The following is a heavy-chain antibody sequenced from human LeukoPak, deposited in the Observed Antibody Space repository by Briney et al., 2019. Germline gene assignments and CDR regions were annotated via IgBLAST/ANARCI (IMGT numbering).Heavy chain of an antibody. CDR3: VSGNNCNY. Sequence: GGSLRLSCAASGFTFSSYNMNWVRQAPGKGLECVSYISSSSSTIYYADSVKGRFTISRDNAKNSLYLQMNSLRAEDKAVYYCVSGNNCNYWGQGTLVTVSS. V-gene: IGHV3-48*01. CDR2: ISSSSSTI. D-gene: IGHD1-20*01. CDR1: GFTFSSYN. J-gene: IGHJ4*02.